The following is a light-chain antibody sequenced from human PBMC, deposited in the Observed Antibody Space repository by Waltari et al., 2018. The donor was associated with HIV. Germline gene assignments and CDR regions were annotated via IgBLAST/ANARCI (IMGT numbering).Light chain of an antibody. J-gene: IGLJ2*01. CDR2: KEG. CDR1: KLGDKY. Sequence: SYELTQPPSVSVSPGQTASIPCSGDKLGDKYACWYQQKPGQSPDLVMYKEGKRPSGIPERFAGFNSGSTATLTISGTQAMDEADYYSQAWVSDTPEVFGGGNKLTVL. V-gene: IGLV3-1*01. CDR3: QAWVSDTPEV.